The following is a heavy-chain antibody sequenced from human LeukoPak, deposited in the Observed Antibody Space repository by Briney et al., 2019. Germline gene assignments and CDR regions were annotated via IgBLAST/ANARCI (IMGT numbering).Heavy chain of an antibody. CDR2: IWYDGSKN. Sequence: GGSVRLSCAASGLNFSSYGMHWVRQAPGKGLEGVALIWYDGSKNYYEDCAKGRCTISRDSSKNRLYLQMSSLRAEDTAVYYCATGTIPFTFGELWTLDYWGQGTLVTVSS. V-gene: IGHV3-33*01. CDR3: ATGTIPFTFGELWTLDY. D-gene: IGHD3-10*01. J-gene: IGHJ4*02. CDR1: GLNFSSYG.